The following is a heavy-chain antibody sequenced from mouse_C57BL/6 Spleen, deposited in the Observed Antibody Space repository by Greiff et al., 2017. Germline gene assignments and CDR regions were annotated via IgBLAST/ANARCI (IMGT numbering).Heavy chain of an antibody. D-gene: IGHD1-1*01. CDR2: IDPSDSYT. J-gene: IGHJ1*03. CDR1: GYTFTSYW. Sequence: QVQLQQPGAELVMPGASVKLSCKASGYTFTSYWMHWVKQRPGQGLEWIGEIDPSDSYTNYNQKFKGKSTLTVDKSSSTAYMQLSSLTSEDSALYYCARALYYGSSPSYWDFDDWGTGTTVTVSS. CDR3: ARALYYGSSPSYWDFDD. V-gene: IGHV1-69*01.